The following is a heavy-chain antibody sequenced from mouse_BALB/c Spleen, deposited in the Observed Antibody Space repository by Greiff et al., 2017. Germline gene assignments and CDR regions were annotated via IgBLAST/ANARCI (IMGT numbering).Heavy chain of an antibody. D-gene: IGHD1-1*01. Sequence: VQLVESGPGLVAPSQSLSITCTVSGFSLTSYGVHWVRQPPGKGLEWLGVIWAGGSTNYNSALMSRLSISKDNSKSQVFLKMNSLQTDDTAMYYCAREGDYGSSYDYAMDYWGQGTSVTVSS. V-gene: IGHV2-9*02. CDR3: AREGDYGSSYDYAMDY. J-gene: IGHJ4*01. CDR2: IWAGGST. CDR1: GFSLTSYG.